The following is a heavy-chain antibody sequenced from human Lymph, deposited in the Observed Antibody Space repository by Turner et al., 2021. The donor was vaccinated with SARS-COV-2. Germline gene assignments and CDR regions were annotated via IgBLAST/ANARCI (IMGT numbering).Heavy chain of an antibody. CDR2: ISYDGSNK. V-gene: IGHV3-30*18. J-gene: IGHJ4*02. D-gene: IGHD3-10*01. Sequence: QVQLEESGGGVVQPGRFLRLSCAASGFTFSSYGMHWVRQAPGKGLEWVAVISYDGSNKSYADSVKGRFTISRDNSKNTLYLQMNSLRAEDTAVYYCAKDGGGYFDYWGQGTLVTVSS. CDR1: GFTFSSYG. CDR3: AKDGGGYFDY.